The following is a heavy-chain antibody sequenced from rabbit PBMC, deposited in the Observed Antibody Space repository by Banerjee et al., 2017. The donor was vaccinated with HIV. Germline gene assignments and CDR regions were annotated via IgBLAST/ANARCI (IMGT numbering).Heavy chain of an antibody. V-gene: IGHV1S36*01. Sequence: QEQLVESAGDLVQPGGSLKLSCTASGIDFSSYYMSWFRQAPGKGLEWIGWLSSSGSAYYARWVNGRFTISKTSSTVDLKMTSLTASDTATYFCARGYSSDWAFNLWGQGTLVTVS. CDR2: LSSSGSA. CDR3: ARGYSSDWAFNL. J-gene: IGHJ4*01. D-gene: IGHD4-1*01. CDR1: GIDFSSYY.